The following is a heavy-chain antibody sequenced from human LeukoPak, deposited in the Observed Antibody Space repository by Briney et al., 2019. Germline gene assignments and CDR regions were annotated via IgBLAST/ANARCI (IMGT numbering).Heavy chain of an antibody. V-gene: IGHV4-39*07. J-gene: IGHJ5*02. Sequence: PSETLSLTCRVSGGSISSTNYYWAWIRQPPGKGLEWIGSIHYTGTPYYSASLKSRVTISVDTSKNQFSLNLPSVTAADTAVYYCARDSKYDSSGHAPWGQGILVTVSS. CDR3: ARDSKYDSSGHAP. CDR2: IHYTGTP. CDR1: GGSISSTNYY. D-gene: IGHD3-22*01.